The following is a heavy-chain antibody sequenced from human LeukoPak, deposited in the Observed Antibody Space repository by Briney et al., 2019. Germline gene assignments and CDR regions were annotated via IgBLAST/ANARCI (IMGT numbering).Heavy chain of an antibody. CDR3: AKDTSSGWRETFDY. D-gene: IGHD6-19*01. V-gene: IGHV3-73*01. CDR1: GFTFSGSA. J-gene: IGHJ4*02. CDR2: IRSKANSYAT. Sequence: GGSLRLSCAASGFTFSGSAMHWVRQASGKGLEWVGRIRSKANSYATAYAASVKGRFTISRDDSKNTAYLQMNSLKTEDTAVYYCAKDTSSGWRETFDYWGQGTLVTVSS.